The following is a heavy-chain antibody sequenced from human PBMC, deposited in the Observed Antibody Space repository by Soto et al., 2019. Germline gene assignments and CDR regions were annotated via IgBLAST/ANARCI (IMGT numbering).Heavy chain of an antibody. V-gene: IGHV1-3*01. CDR3: TRAPRGEH. J-gene: IGHJ1*01. CDR2: INAGNGDT. CDR1: GYTFTSSP. D-gene: IGHD2-21*01. Sequence: ASVKVSCKASGYTFTSSPIHWVRQAPGQGLEWMGWINAGNGDTKYSQKFQGRVIVTRDTSASTAYMELVSLRSEDTAVYYCTRAPRGEHWGQGTLVTVSS.